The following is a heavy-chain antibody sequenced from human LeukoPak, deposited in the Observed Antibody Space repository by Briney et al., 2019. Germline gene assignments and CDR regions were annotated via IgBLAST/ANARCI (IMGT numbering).Heavy chain of an antibody. CDR1: GFTFTSSA. D-gene: IGHD3-10*01. J-gene: IGHJ6*02. Sequence: ASVTVSCKASGFTFTSSAMQWVRQARGQRLEWIGWIVVGSGNTNYAQKFQERVTITRDMSTSTAYMELSSLRSEDTAVYYCAADPAITMVRGVPNIYYYYYGMDVWGQGTTVTVSS. V-gene: IGHV1-58*02. CDR2: IVVGSGNT. CDR3: AADPAITMVRGVPNIYYYYYGMDV.